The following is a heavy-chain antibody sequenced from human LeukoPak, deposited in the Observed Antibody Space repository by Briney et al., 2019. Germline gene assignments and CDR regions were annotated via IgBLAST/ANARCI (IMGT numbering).Heavy chain of an antibody. CDR1: GFTFTTYS. CDR3: ARELYSGYDIGVGY. D-gene: IGHD5-12*01. V-gene: IGHV3-21*01. J-gene: IGHJ4*02. CDR2: ISSGSSAI. Sequence: GGSLRLSCEASGFTFTTYSMTWVRQAPGKGLEWVSIISSGSSAIFSADALKGRFTISRDDAKNLLYLDMNSLRAEDTAVYYCARELYSGYDIGVGYWGQGTLVTVSS.